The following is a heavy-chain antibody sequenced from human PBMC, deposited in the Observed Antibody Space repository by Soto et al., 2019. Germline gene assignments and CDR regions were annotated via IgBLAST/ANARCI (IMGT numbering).Heavy chain of an antibody. CDR1: GFTFSNHA. D-gene: IGHD3-3*01. J-gene: IGHJ4*02. Sequence: EVQLLESGGDLVQPGGSLRLSCAASGFTFSNHAMSWARQAPGKGLEWVSSISSSGSNTYYADSVKGRFTISRDNSKNTLYLEMNRLRVDDTAVYYCAKQVIRSGSSTMADEYWGQGTQVTVSS. CDR2: ISSSGSNT. CDR3: AKQVIRSGSSTMADEY. V-gene: IGHV3-23*01.